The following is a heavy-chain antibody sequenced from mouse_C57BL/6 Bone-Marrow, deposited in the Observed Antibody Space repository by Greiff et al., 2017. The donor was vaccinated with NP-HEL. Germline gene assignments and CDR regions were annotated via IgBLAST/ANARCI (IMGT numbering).Heavy chain of an antibody. Sequence: QVQLQQPGTELVKPGASVKLSCKASGYTFTSYWMHWVKRRPGQGLEWIGMIHPSRGSTNYNEKFKSKATLTVDKSSSPAYMQLSSLTSEDSAVYYCVSPYDYSGYWGQGTTLTVSS. D-gene: IGHD2-4*01. CDR3: VSPYDYSGY. CDR2: IHPSRGST. V-gene: IGHV1-64*01. CDR1: GYTFTSYW. J-gene: IGHJ2*01.